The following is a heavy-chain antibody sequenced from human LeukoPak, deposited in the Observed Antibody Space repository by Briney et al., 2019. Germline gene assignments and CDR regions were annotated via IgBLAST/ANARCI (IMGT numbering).Heavy chain of an antibody. D-gene: IGHD5-12*01. J-gene: IGHJ5*02. CDR3: ARRVRYSGYDP. V-gene: IGHV4-59*08. CDR1: GGSISRYY. Sequence: SETLSLTCTVSGGSISRYYWSWIRQPPGKGLEWIGYIYYSGSTNYNPSLKSRVTISVDTSKNQFSLRLSSVTAADTAVYYCARRVRYSGYDPWGQGTLVTVSS. CDR2: IYYSGST.